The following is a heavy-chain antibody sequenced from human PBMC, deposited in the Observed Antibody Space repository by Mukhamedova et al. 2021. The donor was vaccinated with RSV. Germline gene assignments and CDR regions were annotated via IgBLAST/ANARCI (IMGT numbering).Heavy chain of an antibody. Sequence: GKGLEWIGYIYYSGSTNYNPSLKSRGTISVDTSKNQFSLKLSSVTAADTAVYYCARGGGIVGATWVDYWGQGTLVTVSS. V-gene: IGHV4-59*13. D-gene: IGHD1-26*01. J-gene: IGHJ4*02. CDR2: IYYSGST. CDR3: ARGGGIVGATWVDY.